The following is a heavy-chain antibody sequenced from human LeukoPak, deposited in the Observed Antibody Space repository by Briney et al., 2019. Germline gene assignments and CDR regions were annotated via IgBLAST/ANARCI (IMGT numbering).Heavy chain of an antibody. D-gene: IGHD1-7*01. V-gene: IGHV4-61*02. CDR3: ARVYNWNSSGLGAPRD. Sequence: SQTLSLTCTVSNGSISSDTYFWSWIRQPAGKGLEWIGRMSSSGISTYSPSLKSRVTISVDTSKNQFSLKLSSVTAADTTVYYCARVYNWNSSGLGAPRDWGRGTLVTVSS. CDR2: MSSSGIS. CDR1: NGSISSDTYF. J-gene: IGHJ4*02.